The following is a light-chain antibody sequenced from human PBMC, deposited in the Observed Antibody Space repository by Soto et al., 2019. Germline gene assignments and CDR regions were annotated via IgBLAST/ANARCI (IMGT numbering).Light chain of an antibody. CDR3: RSYAGSNNLGV. V-gene: IGLV2-8*01. CDR1: SSDVGGYNY. CDR2: EVS. J-gene: IGLJ2*01. Sequence: QSALTQPPSASGSLGQSVTISCTGTSSDVGGYNYVPWYQQHPGKAPKLMIYEVSKRPSGVPDRFSGSKSGNTASLTVSGLQAEDAADYYCRSYAGSNNLGVFGGGTKLTVL.